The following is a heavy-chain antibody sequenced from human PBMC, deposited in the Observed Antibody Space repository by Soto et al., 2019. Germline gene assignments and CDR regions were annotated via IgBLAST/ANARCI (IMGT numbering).Heavy chain of an antibody. V-gene: IGHV3-9*01. CDR2: ISWNSGSI. J-gene: IGHJ4*02. Sequence: GGSLRLSCAASGFTFDDYAMHWARQAPGKGLEWVSGISWNSGSIGYADSVKGRFTISRDNAKNSLYLQMNSLRAEDTALYYCAKDIAEYSSSWTYFDYWGQGTLVTVSS. CDR3: AKDIAEYSSSWTYFDY. CDR1: GFTFDDYA. D-gene: IGHD6-13*01.